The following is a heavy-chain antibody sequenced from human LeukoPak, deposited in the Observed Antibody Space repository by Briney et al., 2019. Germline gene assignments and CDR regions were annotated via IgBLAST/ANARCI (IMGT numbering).Heavy chain of an antibody. Sequence: GASVKVSCKASGYTFTSYGISWVRQAPGQGLEWMGWISAYNGNTNYAQKLQGRVTMATDTSTSTAYMELRSLRSDDTAVYSCARDQRGRHLVDYYYYMDVWGKGTTVTVSS. CDR1: GYTFTSYG. CDR3: ARDQRGRHLVDYYYYMDV. CDR2: ISAYNGNT. J-gene: IGHJ6*03. V-gene: IGHV1-18*01.